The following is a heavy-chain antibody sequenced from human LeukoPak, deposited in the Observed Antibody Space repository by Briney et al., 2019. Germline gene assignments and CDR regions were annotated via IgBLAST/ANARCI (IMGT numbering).Heavy chain of an antibody. V-gene: IGHV4-59*08. D-gene: IGHD5-18*01. J-gene: IGHJ4*02. CDR3: ARLRYSNIGYSSPIDY. Sequence: SETLSLTCTVSSGSINSYYWNWIRRPPGKGLEWIGYINYSGNTNYNPSLKSRVTISVDTSKNQFSLKLRSVTAADTAVYYCARLRYSNIGYSSPIDYWGQGILVTVSS. CDR2: INYSGNT. CDR1: SGSINSYY.